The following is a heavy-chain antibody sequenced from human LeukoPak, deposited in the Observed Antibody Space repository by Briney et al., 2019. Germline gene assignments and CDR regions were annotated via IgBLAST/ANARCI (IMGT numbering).Heavy chain of an antibody. Sequence: SETLSLTCAVYGGSFSGYYWSWIRQPPGKGLEWIGEINHSGSTNYNPPLKSRVTISVDTSKNQFSLKLSSVTAADTAVYYCARGGNQLLYSWRNWFDPWGQGTLVTVSS. V-gene: IGHV4-34*01. J-gene: IGHJ5*02. CDR1: GGSFSGYY. CDR2: INHSGST. CDR3: ARGGNQLLYSWRNWFDP. D-gene: IGHD2-2*02.